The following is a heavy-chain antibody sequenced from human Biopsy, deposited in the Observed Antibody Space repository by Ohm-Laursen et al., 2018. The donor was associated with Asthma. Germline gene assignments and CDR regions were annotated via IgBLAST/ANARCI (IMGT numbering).Heavy chain of an antibody. CDR2: MYHSGSP. V-gene: IGHV4-39*01. Sequence: SDTLSLPCPFSGGSITSSSYYWGWIRQPPGKGMEWIGRMYHSGSPYYHPSLKSRATISVDTSKNQLSLKMPSVSAADTAVYFCVRHQYSSSWSTFDYWGQGALVTVSS. CDR1: GGSITSSSYY. J-gene: IGHJ4*02. CDR3: VRHQYSSSWSTFDY. D-gene: IGHD3-22*01.